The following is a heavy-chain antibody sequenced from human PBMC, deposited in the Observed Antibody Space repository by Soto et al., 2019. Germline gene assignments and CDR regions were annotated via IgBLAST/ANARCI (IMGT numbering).Heavy chain of an antibody. CDR2: IDWDDDK. V-gene: IGHV2-70*01. CDR1: GFSLSTSGMC. CDR3: ARIRVVGVDTPMVTSFDF. J-gene: IGHJ4*02. D-gene: IGHD5-18*01. Sequence: SGPTLGNPAQTVTLACTFSGFSLSTSGMCVSWIRQPPGKALEWLALIDWDDDKYYSTSLRTRLTISKDTSKNQVVLTMTNMDPVDTATYYCARIRVVGVDTPMVTSFDFWGPGTLVTVSS.